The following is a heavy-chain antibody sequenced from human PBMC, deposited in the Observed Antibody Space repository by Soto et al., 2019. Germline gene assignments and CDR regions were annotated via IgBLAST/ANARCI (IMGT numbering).Heavy chain of an antibody. CDR3: ARRANVASWYFDL. D-gene: IGHD2-21*01. Sequence: QVQLHESGPGLVKPSETLSLTCNVSGASISRTSSYWGWIRQPPGKGLEWIASINYGGTTYYNPSLKSRVTMSVHLSRNQFSLRLASVTVSDTAIDFCARRANVASWYFDLWCREKWVTVSS. V-gene: IGHV4-39*01. J-gene: IGHJ2*01. CDR2: INYGGTT. CDR1: GASISRTSSY.